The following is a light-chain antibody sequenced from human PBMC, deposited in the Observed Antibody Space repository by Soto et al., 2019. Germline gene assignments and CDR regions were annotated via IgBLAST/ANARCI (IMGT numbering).Light chain of an antibody. CDR3: LQDYNYPYI. CDR2: AAS. J-gene: IGKJ2*01. V-gene: IGKV1-6*01. Sequence: AVQMTQSPSSLSASVGDRVTITCRASQGIRNDLGWYQQKPGKAPKLLIYAASSLQSGVPSRFSGSGSGTDFTLTISSPQPEDFATYYCLQDYNYPYIFGQGTKVDIK. CDR1: QGIRND.